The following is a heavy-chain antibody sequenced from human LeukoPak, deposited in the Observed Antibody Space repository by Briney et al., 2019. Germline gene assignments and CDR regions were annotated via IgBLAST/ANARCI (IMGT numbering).Heavy chain of an antibody. CDR3: AKDYYDYVWGSYRYGYYYYYYMDV. J-gene: IGHJ6*03. CDR1: GFTFSTYG. Sequence: GGSLRLSCAASGFTFSTYGMHWVRQAPGKGLEWVAFIRFDGSNKYYADSVKGRFTISRDNSKSTLYLQMNSLRAEDTAVYYCAKDYYDYVWGSYRYGYYYYYYMDVWGKGTTVTVSS. V-gene: IGHV3-30*02. CDR2: IRFDGSNK. D-gene: IGHD3-16*02.